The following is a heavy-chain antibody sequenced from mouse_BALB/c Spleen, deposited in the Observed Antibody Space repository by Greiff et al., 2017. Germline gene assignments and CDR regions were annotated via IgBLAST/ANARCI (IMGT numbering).Heavy chain of an antibody. CDR3: TRDRGNYYGYDGAYAMDY. D-gene: IGHD2-2*01. CDR1: GFTFSSYG. CDR2: ISSGGSYT. V-gene: IGHV5-6*01. Sequence: EVMLVESGGDLVKPGGSLKLSCAASGFTFSSYGMSWVRQTPDKRLEWVATISSGGSYTYYPDSVKGRFTISRDNAKNTLYLQMSSLKSEDTAMYYCTRDRGNYYGYDGAYAMDYWGQGTSVTVSS. J-gene: IGHJ4*01.